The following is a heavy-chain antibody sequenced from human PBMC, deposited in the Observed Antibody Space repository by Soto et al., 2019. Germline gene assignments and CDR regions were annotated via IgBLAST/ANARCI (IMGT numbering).Heavy chain of an antibody. J-gene: IGHJ4*02. CDR1: GGSITSTNW. CDR2: IYHSGST. V-gene: IGHV4-4*02. D-gene: IGHD5-12*01. CDR3: ARRTYSGSSYYFDY. Sequence: SETLSLTCAVSGGSITSTNWWSWVRQAPGKGLEWIAEIYHSGSTNYNPSLKSRVTISVDASKNQFSLKLSSVTAADTAVYYCARRTYSGSSYYFDYWGQGTQVTVSS.